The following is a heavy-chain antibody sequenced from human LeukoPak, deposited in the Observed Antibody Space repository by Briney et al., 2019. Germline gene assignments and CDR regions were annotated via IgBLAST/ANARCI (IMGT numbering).Heavy chain of an antibody. Sequence: SETLSLTCSVAGGFISNYYWSWIRQPPGKGLEWIGYIYYTGSNNYNPSLKSRVAISVDTSKNQFSLKLSSVTAADTAVYFCARESYSGRAHFEYWGQGTLVTVSS. CDR3: ARESYSGRAHFEY. V-gene: IGHV4-59*01. J-gene: IGHJ4*02. CDR2: IYYTGSN. CDR1: GGFISNYY. D-gene: IGHD5-12*01.